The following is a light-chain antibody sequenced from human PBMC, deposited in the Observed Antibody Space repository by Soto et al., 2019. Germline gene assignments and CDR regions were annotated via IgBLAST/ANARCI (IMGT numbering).Light chain of an antibody. J-gene: IGKJ1*01. Sequence: DIQMTQSPSSLSASVGDRVTITCRASQSITYWLAWYQQKPGRAPKALIYDASTLRSGVPSRFSGGGSGTEFTLTISSLQPDDFATYYCQQYNSYSWTFGQGTKVDIK. CDR2: DAS. CDR3: QQYNSYSWT. CDR1: QSITYW. V-gene: IGKV1-5*01.